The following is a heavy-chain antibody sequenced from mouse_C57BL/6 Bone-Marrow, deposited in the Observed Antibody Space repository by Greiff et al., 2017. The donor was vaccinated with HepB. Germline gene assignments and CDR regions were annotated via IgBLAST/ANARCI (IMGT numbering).Heavy chain of an antibody. CDR2: INPNNGGT. CDR3: ARRPYYGNPYFDY. V-gene: IGHV1-26*01. Sequence: EVQLQQSGPELVKPGASVKISCKASGYTFTDYYMNWVKQSHGKSLEWIGDINPNNGGTSYNQKFKGKATLTVDKSSSTAYMELRSLTSEDSAVYYCARRPYYGNPYFDYWGQGTTLTVSS. D-gene: IGHD2-10*01. J-gene: IGHJ2*01. CDR1: GYTFTDYY.